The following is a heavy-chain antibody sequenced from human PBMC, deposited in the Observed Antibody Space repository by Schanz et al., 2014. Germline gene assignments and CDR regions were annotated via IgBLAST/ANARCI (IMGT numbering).Heavy chain of an antibody. V-gene: IGHV3-30*18. CDR1: GITLSGYG. Sequence: VQLLESGGGLVQPGGSLRLSCAASGITLSGYGMHWARQAPGNGLEWVAYISYDGRNNFQADSVRGRFTISRDISKNTLFLQMNSLRVEDTAVYYCAQDFSGYPAYWGQGTLVTVSS. D-gene: IGHD5-12*01. CDR3: AQDFSGYPAY. J-gene: IGHJ4*02. CDR2: ISYDGRNN.